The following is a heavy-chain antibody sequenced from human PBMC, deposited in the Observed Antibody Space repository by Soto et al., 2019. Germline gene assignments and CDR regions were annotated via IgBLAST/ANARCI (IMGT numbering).Heavy chain of an antibody. CDR1: GFTFSSYA. CDR3: VKNYYDSSGFRGRPPPTGSYYFDY. J-gene: IGHJ4*02. D-gene: IGHD3-22*01. V-gene: IGHV3-64D*06. CDR2: ISSNGGST. Sequence: EVQLVESGGGLVQPGGSLRLSCSASGFTFSSYAMHWVRQAPGKGLEYVSAISSNGGSTYYADSVKGRFTISRDNSKNTLYLQMSSLRAEDTAVYYCVKNYYDSSGFRGRPPPTGSYYFDYWGQGTLVTVSS.